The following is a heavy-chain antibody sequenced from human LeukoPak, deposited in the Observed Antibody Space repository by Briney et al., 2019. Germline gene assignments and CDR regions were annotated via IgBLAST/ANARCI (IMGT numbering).Heavy chain of an antibody. CDR2: ISYDGSNK. Sequence: GRSLRLSCVASGFTFSSYGMHWVRQAPGKGLEWVAVISYDGSNKYYADSVKGRFTISRDNSKNTLYLQMNSLRAEDTAVYYCAKDDCSSTSCYMGYYFDYWGQGTLVTVSS. D-gene: IGHD2-2*02. V-gene: IGHV3-30*18. J-gene: IGHJ4*02. CDR1: GFTFSSYG. CDR3: AKDDCSSTSCYMGYYFDY.